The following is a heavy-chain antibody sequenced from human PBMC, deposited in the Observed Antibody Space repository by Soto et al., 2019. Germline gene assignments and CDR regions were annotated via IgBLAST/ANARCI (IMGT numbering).Heavy chain of an antibody. Sequence: GWSLRLSCAASGFTFSSYAMSWVRQAPGKGLEWVSSISGSGGSTYYADSVKGRFTISRDDSKNTLYLQMNSLRAEDTAVYYWPKVMQWRVFDYWGQGTLVTVSS. CDR1: GFTFSSYA. D-gene: IGHD6-19*01. CDR2: ISGSGGST. J-gene: IGHJ4*02. CDR3: PKVMQWRVFDY. V-gene: IGHV3-23*01.